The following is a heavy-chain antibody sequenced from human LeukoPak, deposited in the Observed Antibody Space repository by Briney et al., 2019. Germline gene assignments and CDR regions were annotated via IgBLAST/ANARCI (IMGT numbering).Heavy chain of an antibody. D-gene: IGHD1-26*01. CDR3: AREVGATGFDY. Sequence: PGGSLRLSCAASGFTFSSYAMHWVRQAPGKGLEWVAVISYDGSNKYYADSVKGRFTISRDNSKNTLYLQMNSLRAEDTAVYYCAREVGATGFDYWGQGTLVTVSS. V-gene: IGHV3-30*14. J-gene: IGHJ4*02. CDR2: ISYDGSNK. CDR1: GFTFSSYA.